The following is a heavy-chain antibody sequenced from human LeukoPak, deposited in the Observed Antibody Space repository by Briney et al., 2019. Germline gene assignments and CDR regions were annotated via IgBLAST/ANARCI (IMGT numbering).Heavy chain of an antibody. CDR3: ARAYGDYVCDY. V-gene: IGHV4-59*01. J-gene: IGHJ4*02. D-gene: IGHD4-17*01. CDR2: IYYSGST. CDR1: GGSISSYY. Sequence: PSETLSLTCTVSGGSISSYYWSWIRQPPGKGLEWIGYIYYSGSTNYNPSLKSRVTISVDTSKNQFSLKLSSVTAADTAVYYCARAYGDYVCDYWGQGTLVTVSS.